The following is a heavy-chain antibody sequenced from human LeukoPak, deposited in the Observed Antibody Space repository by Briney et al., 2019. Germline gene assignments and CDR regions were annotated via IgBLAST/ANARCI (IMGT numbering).Heavy chain of an antibody. CDR1: GYTFTGYY. V-gene: IGHV1-2*02. CDR3: ARVDIKQWLVLRDWYFDL. CDR2: INPNSGGT. J-gene: IGHJ2*01. D-gene: IGHD6-19*01. Sequence: ASVKVSCKASGYTFTGYYMHWVRQAPGQGLEWMGWINPNSGGTNYAQKFQGRVTMTRDTSISTAYMELSRLRSDDTAVYYCARVDIKQWLVLRDWYFDLWGRGTLVTVSS.